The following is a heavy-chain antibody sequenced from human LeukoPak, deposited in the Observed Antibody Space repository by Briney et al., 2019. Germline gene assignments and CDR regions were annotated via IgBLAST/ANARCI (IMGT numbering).Heavy chain of an antibody. Sequence: PGRSLRLSRAASGFTFSSYAMHWVRQAPGKGLEWVAVISYDGSNKYYADSVKGRFTISRDNSKNTLYLQMNSLRAEDTAVYYCVGYISWYYFDYWGQGTLVTVSS. CDR2: ISYDGSNK. V-gene: IGHV3-30*03. CDR1: GFTFSSYA. CDR3: VGYISWYYFDY. J-gene: IGHJ4*02. D-gene: IGHD6-13*01.